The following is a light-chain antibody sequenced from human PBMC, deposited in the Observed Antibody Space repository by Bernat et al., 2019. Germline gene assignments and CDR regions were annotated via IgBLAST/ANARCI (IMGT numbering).Light chain of an antibody. V-gene: IGLV2-14*03. CDR3: VSYTTSSTVV. Sequence: QSALTQPASVSGSPGQSITISCTGTSSDVGAYNYVSWFQQHPDKAPKLMLYDVTIRPSGVSYRFSGSKSGNTASLTIAGLQAEDEADYYCVSYTTSSTVVFGAGTKVTVL. CDR2: DVT. J-gene: IGLJ1*01. CDR1: SSDVGAYNY.